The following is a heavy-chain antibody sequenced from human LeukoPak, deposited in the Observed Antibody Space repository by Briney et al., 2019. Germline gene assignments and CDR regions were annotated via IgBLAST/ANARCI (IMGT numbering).Heavy chain of an antibody. CDR2: IYHSGST. V-gene: IGHV4-38-2*01. CDR1: GYSISSGYY. J-gene: IGHJ4*02. CDR3: ASNRNTPEKSLDY. Sequence: SETLSLTCAVSGYSISSGYYWGWIRQPPGKGLEWIGSIYHSGSTYYNPSLKSRVTISIDTSKNQFSLKLSSVTAADTAVYYCASNRNTPEKSLDYWGQGTLVTVSS. D-gene: IGHD3-16*02.